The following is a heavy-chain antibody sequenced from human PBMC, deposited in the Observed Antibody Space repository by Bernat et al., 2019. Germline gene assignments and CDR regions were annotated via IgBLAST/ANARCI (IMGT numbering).Heavy chain of an antibody. CDR3: ARCGTTRCYDGAFDM. CDR1: GYTFSDYY. Sequence: QVQLVQSGTEVKKPGASVKVSCKASGYTFSDYYIHWVRQAPGQGLEWMGWINPKSGATYHSQQFQDWVTMTRDTSVSTAYMDLRRLKSDDTAVYYCARCGTTRCYDGAFDMWGQGTMVTVSS. D-gene: IGHD2-2*01. CDR2: INPKSGAT. J-gene: IGHJ3*02. V-gene: IGHV1-2*04.